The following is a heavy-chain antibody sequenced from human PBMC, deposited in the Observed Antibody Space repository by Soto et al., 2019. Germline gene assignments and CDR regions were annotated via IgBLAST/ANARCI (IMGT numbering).Heavy chain of an antibody. CDR1: VFSLSTSGMC. D-gene: IGHD2-21*01. V-gene: IGHV2-70*11. CDR3: ARDSVALYYYYYGMDV. J-gene: IGHJ6*02. CDR2: IDWDDDK. Sequence: GSGPTLVNPTQTLTLTCTFSVFSLSTSGMCVSWIRQPPGKALEWLARIDWDDDKYYSTSLKTRLTISKDTSKNQVVLTMTNMDPVDTATYYCARDSVALYYYYYGMDVWGQGTTVTV.